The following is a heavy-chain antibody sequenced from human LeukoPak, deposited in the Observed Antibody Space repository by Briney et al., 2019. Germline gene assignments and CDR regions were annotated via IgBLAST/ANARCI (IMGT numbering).Heavy chain of an antibody. CDR3: ARRPRIAAVSGFDY. CDR1: GGSFSGYY. Sequence: SETLSLTCAVYGGSFSGYYWSWIRQPPGKGLEWIGEINRSGSTNCNPSLKSRVTISVDTSKNQFSLKLSSVTAADTAVYYCARRPRIAAVSGFDYWGQGTLVTVSS. J-gene: IGHJ4*02. D-gene: IGHD6-13*01. CDR2: INRSGST. V-gene: IGHV4-34*01.